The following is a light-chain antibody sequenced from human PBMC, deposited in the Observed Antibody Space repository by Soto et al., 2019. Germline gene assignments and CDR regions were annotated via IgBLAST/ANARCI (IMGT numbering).Light chain of an antibody. CDR3: CSYAAGSTYV. J-gene: IGLJ1*01. CDR2: EGS. V-gene: IGLV2-23*01. CDR1: ISDVGSYNL. Sequence: QSALAQPSSLSGSPGQSITISCTGTISDVGSYNLVSWYQQHPGKAPKLMIYEGSKLPSGVSNRFSGSKSDNTASLTISGLQAEDETDYYCCSYAAGSTYVYGTGTKVTVL.